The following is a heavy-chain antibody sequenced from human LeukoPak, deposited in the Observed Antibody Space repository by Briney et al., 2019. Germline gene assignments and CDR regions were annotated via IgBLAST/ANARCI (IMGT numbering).Heavy chain of an antibody. D-gene: IGHD6-19*01. CDR3: ARERYSSGWYLEAFDI. Sequence: AASVKVSCKASVGTFSSYAISWVRQAPGRGLEWVGGIIPIFGTANYAQKFQGRVTITADESTSTAYMELNSLRSEDTAVYYCARERYSSGWYLEAFDIWGQGTMVTVSS. V-gene: IGHV1-69*13. CDR1: VGTFSSYA. CDR2: IIPIFGTA. J-gene: IGHJ3*02.